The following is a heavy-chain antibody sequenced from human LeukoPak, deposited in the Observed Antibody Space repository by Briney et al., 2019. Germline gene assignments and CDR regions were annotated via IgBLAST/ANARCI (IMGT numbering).Heavy chain of an antibody. V-gene: IGHV4-59*12. Sequence: SETLSLTCTVSGGSISSYYWSWIRQPPGKGLEWIGYIYYSGSTNYNPSLKSRVTISVDTSKNQFSLKLSSVTAADTAVYYCARDGPSYYDILTGYPSAFDIWGQGTMVAVSS. CDR1: GGSISSYY. D-gene: IGHD3-9*01. CDR2: IYYSGST. CDR3: ARDGPSYYDILTGYPSAFDI. J-gene: IGHJ3*02.